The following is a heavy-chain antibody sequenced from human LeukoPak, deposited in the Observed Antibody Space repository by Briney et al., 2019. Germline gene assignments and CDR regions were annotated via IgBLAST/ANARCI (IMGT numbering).Heavy chain of an antibody. CDR1: GYTFTSYY. V-gene: IGHV1-46*01. Sequence: ASVKVSCKASGYTFTSYYMYWVRQAPGQGLEWMGIINPSGGSTSYAQKFQGRVTMTRDMSTSTVYMELSSLRSEDTAVYYCARNLDSSGYFGYFDYWGQGTLVTVSS. CDR3: ARNLDSSGYFGYFDY. CDR2: INPSGGST. J-gene: IGHJ4*02. D-gene: IGHD3-22*01.